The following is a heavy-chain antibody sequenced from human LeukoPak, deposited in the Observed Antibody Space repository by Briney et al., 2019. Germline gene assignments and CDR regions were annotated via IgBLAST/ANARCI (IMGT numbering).Heavy chain of an antibody. CDR2: MNPNSGNT. CDR3: ARAMPTYYDFWSGNPYYYMDV. J-gene: IGHJ6*03. Sequence: ASVKVSCKASGYTFTSYDINWVRQATGQGLEWMGWMNPNSGNTGYAQKFQGRVTMTRNTSISTAYMELSSLRSEDTAVYYCARAMPTYYDFWSGNPYYYMDVWGKGTTVTVSS. V-gene: IGHV1-8*01. CDR1: GYTFTSYD. D-gene: IGHD3-3*01.